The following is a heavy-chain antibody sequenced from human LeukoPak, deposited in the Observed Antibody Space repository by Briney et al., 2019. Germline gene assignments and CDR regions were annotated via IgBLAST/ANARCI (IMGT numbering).Heavy chain of an antibody. V-gene: IGHV3-21*01. CDR1: GFIFDSYT. Sequence: GGSLRLSCAASGFIFDSYTMNWVRLAPGKGLEWVSSISSSSTYIYYADSVKGRFTISRDNAKNSLFLQMNSLRAEDTAVYYCARDGSLDIWGQGTMVTVSS. J-gene: IGHJ3*02. CDR2: ISSSSTYI. CDR3: ARDGSLDI.